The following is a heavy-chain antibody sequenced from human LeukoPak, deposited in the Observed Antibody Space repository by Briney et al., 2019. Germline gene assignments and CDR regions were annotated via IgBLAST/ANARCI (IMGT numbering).Heavy chain of an antibody. V-gene: IGHV4-30-2*01. CDR3: ARTKGGGNSVDY. D-gene: IGHD4-23*01. CDR1: GGSISSGGYT. J-gene: IGHJ4*02. Sequence: SETLSLTCAVSGGSISSGGYTWSWIRQPPGKGLEWIGYIYHSGRTYYNPSLKSRVTISVDTSRNQFSLKVSSVTDADTAVYYCARTKGGGNSVDYWGQGTLVTVSS. CDR2: IYHSGRT.